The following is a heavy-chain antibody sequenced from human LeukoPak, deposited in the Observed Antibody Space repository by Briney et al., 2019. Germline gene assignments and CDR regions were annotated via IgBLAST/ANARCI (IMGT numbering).Heavy chain of an antibody. J-gene: IGHJ5*02. CDR1: GGSISSYY. D-gene: IGHD6-19*01. CDR3: ARLTSGYSSGWYGGDWFDP. CDR2: IYYSENT. V-gene: IGHV4-59*08. Sequence: SETLSLTCTVSGGSISSYYWSWIRQSPGKGLEWIGYIYYSENTNYNPSLKSRVTISIDTSKNQFSLKLNSVTAADTAVYYCARLTSGYSSGWYGGDWFDPWGQGTLVTVSP.